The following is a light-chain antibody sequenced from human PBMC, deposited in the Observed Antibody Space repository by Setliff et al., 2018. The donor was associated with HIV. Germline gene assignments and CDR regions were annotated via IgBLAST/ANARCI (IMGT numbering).Light chain of an antibody. J-gene: IGLJ1*01. Sequence: QSALTQPPSASGTPGQRVTISCSGSSSNVGSNYVYWYQQLPGTAPKLLIYRNNQRPSGVPARFSGSKSGTSASLAISGLRSEDEADYYCATWDDSLNGYVFGTGTKVTVL. CDR3: ATWDDSLNGYV. CDR2: RNN. V-gene: IGLV1-47*01. CDR1: SSNVGSNY.